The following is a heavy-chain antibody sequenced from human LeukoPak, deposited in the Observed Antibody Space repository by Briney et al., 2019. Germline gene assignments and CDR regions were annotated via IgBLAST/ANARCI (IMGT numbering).Heavy chain of an antibody. CDR2: IKEDGSEK. V-gene: IGHV3-7*03. J-gene: IGHJ4*02. CDR3: ARVYSSGWYGDY. D-gene: IGHD6-19*01. Sequence: GGSLRLSCAASGFTFGNYWMSWARQAPGKGLEWVANIKEDGSEKYYVDSVKGRFTISRDNAKNSLYLQMNSLRAEDTAVYYCARVYSSGWYGDYWGQGTLVTVSS. CDR1: GFTFGNYW.